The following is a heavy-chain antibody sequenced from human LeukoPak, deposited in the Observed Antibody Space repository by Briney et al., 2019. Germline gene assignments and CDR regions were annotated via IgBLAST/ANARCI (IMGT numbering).Heavy chain of an antibody. J-gene: IGHJ4*02. CDR1: GGSISSGGYY. V-gene: IGHV4-31*03. CDR3: ARRDYYYDSSGYYEGSY. D-gene: IGHD3-22*01. CDR2: IYYSGST. Sequence: SETLSLTCTVSGGSISSGGYYWSWIRQHPGKGLEWIGYIYYSGSTYYNPSLKSRVTISVDTSKNQFSLKLSSVTAADTAVYYCARRDYYYDSSGYYEGSYWGQGTLVTVSS.